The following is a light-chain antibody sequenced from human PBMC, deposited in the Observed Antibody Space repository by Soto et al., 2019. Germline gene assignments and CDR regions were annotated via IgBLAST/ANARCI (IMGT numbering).Light chain of an antibody. V-gene: IGLV2-14*03. J-gene: IGLJ1*01. CDR3: SSYTTSNTRQIV. Sequence: QSVLTQPASVSGSPGQSITISCTGTSSDVGGYNYVSWYQHHPGKAPKLMIYDVSNRPSGVSNRFSGSKSGNTAPLTISGLQPEDEADYYCSSYTTSNTRQIVFGTGTKSPS. CDR2: DVS. CDR1: SSDVGGYNY.